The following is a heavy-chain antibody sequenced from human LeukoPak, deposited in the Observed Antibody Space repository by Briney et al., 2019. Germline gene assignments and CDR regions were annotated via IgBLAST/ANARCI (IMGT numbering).Heavy chain of an antibody. CDR1: GGSLTSYY. V-gene: IGHV4-59*08. CDR3: ARHGTVSSGSYFDY. D-gene: IGHD1-26*01. CDR2: IHYSGSN. Sequence: PSETLSLTCSVSGGSLTSYYWSWLRQPPGKGLEWIGHIHYSGSNNYNPSLKSRVTMFVDRSKTQISLRLSSVTAADTAVYYCARHGTVSSGSYFDYWGQGTQVTLS. J-gene: IGHJ4*02.